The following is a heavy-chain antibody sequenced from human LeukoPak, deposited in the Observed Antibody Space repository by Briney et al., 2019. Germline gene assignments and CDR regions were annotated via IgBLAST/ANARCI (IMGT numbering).Heavy chain of an antibody. CDR1: GGSISSSSYY. J-gene: IGHJ5*02. CDR3: ARWGYWNWFDP. V-gene: IGHV4-39*07. D-gene: IGHD3-22*01. Sequence: SETLSLTCTVSGGSISSSSYYWGWIRQPPGQGLEWIGSIYCSGSTYYNPSLKSRVTISVDTSKNQFSLKLSSVTAADTAVYYCARWGYWNWFDPWGQGTLVTVSS. CDR2: IYCSGST.